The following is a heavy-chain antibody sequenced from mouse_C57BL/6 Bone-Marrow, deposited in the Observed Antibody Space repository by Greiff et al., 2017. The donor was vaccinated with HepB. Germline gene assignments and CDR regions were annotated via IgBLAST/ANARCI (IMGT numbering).Heavy chain of an antibody. CDR2: ISTYYGDA. J-gene: IGHJ4*01. Sequence: QVQLKESGPELVRPGVSVKISCKGSGYTFTDYAMHWVKQSHAKSLEWIGVISTYYGDASYNQKFKDKATMTGDKSSSTAYMELARLTSEDSAVYDCARTTTVVATRAMDYWGQGTSVTVSS. V-gene: IGHV1-67*01. CDR3: ARTTTVVATRAMDY. D-gene: IGHD1-1*01. CDR1: GYTFTDYA.